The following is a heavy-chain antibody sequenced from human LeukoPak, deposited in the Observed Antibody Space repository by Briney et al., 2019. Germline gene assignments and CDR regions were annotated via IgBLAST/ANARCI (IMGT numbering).Heavy chain of an antibody. CDR1: EFTFSAYW. V-gene: IGHV3-74*01. D-gene: IGHD3-22*01. CDR2: INGDGSST. J-gene: IGHJ4*02. CDR3: ARDLELTYYDSSGYDY. Sequence: GGSLRLSCAATEFTFSAYWMHWVRQVPGKGLVWVSRINGDGSSTSYADSVKGRFTISRDNAKNTLYLQMNSLRAEDTAVYYCARDLELTYYDSSGYDYWGQGTPVTVSS.